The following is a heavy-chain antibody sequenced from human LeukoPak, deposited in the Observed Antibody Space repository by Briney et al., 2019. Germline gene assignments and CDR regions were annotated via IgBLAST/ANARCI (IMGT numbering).Heavy chain of an antibody. CDR1: GGSFSGYY. V-gene: IGHV4-34*01. CDR2: INHSGST. D-gene: IGHD3-9*01. Sequence: SETLSLTCAVHGGSFSGYYWSWIRQPPGKGLEWIGEINHSGSTNYNPSLKSRVTISVDTSKNHFSLKLSSVTAADTAVYYCARPHSTFFDQDAAYYFDYWGQGTLVTVSS. CDR3: ARPHSTFFDQDAAYYFDY. J-gene: IGHJ4*02.